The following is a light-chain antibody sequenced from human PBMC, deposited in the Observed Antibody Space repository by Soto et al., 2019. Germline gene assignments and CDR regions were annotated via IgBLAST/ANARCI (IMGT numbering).Light chain of an antibody. CDR3: QQSYSTPLT. CDR1: QSVSGR. J-gene: IGKJ4*01. Sequence: EIVMTQSPATLSVSPGERATLSCRASQSVSGRLAWYQHKPGQAPRLVMYDASTRATGFPARFSGSGSGTEFTLTISDLQPEDFATYYCQQSYSTPLTFGGGTKVEIK. CDR2: DAS. V-gene: IGKV3-15*01.